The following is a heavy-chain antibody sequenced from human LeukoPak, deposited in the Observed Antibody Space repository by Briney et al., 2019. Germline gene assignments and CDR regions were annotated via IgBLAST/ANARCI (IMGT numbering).Heavy chain of an antibody. V-gene: IGHV4-4*09. Sequence: SETLSLTCTVSGGSISSYYWSWIRQPPGKGLERIGYIYTSGSTNYNPSLKSRVTISVDTSKNQFSLKLSSVTAADTAVYYCAGGEWELYSWGQGTLVTVSS. CDR3: AGGEWELYS. D-gene: IGHD1-26*01. CDR1: GGSISSYY. J-gene: IGHJ4*02. CDR2: IYTSGST.